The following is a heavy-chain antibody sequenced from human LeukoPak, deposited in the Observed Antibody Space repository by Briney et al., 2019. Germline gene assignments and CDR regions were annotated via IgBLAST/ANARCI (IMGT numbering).Heavy chain of an antibody. Sequence: PGGSLRLSCAASGFTFSSYWMHWVRQAPGKGLVWVSRINTDGSSTSYADSVKGRFTISRDNAKNTLYLQMNSLRAEDTAVYYCARHGGYSSGWWGANWFDPWGQGTLVTVSS. CDR3: ARHGGYSSGWWGANWFDP. CDR1: GFTFSSYW. CDR2: INTDGSST. V-gene: IGHV3-74*01. D-gene: IGHD6-19*01. J-gene: IGHJ5*02.